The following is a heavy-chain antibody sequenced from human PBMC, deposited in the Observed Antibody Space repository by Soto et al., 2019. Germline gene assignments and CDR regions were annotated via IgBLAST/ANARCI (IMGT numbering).Heavy chain of an antibody. CDR2: ISGSGGSA. D-gene: IGHD1-20*01. V-gene: IGHV3-23*01. CDR1: GFTFSSYA. CDR3: AINNKEASRSLFDY. Sequence: GSLRLSCAASGFTFSSYAMSWVRQAPGKGLEWVSAISGSGGSAYYADSVKGRFTISRDNSKNTLYLQMNSLRAEDTAVYYCAINNKEASRSLFDYWGQGTLVTVSS. J-gene: IGHJ4*02.